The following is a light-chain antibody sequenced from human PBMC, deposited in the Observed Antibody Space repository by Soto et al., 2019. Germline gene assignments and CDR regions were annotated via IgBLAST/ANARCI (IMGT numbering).Light chain of an antibody. CDR3: QQYDSAPGT. CDR2: AAS. V-gene: IGKV1-27*01. CDR1: QGISNY. Sequence: DIEMTQSPSSLSASVGDRVTITCRASQGISNYLAWYQQRPGNVPKLLIYAASTLPSGVPSRFSGSGSGTDFTLTISSLQPEEVATYYCQQYDSAPGTCGQGTEVEIK. J-gene: IGKJ1*01.